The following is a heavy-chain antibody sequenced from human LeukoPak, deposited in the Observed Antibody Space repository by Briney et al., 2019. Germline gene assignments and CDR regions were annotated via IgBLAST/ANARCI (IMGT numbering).Heavy chain of an antibody. CDR1: EFIFSSYE. J-gene: IGHJ4*02. Sequence: GGSLRLSCVASEFIFSSYEMNWVRQAPGKGLEWVSFISSSRSYIYYADSVKGRFTISRDNAKNSLYLQMNSLRAEDTAVYYCAREAYCGGDCYSHFPNFDYWGQGTLVTVSS. D-gene: IGHD2-21*02. V-gene: IGHV3-21*01. CDR3: AREAYCGGDCYSHFPNFDY. CDR2: ISSSRSYI.